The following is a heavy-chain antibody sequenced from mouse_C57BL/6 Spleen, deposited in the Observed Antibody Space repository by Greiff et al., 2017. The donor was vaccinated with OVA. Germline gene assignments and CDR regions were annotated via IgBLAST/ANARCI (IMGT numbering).Heavy chain of an antibody. D-gene: IGHD1-1*01. J-gene: IGHJ3*01. V-gene: IGHV6-6*01. CDR3: TRGEDYYGSSYAY. CDR1: GFTFSDAW. CDR2: IRNKANNHAT. Sequence: EVQLQESGGGLVQPGGSMKLSCAASGFTFSDAWMDWVRQSPEKGLEWVAEIRNKANNHATYYAESVKGRFTISRDDSKSSVYLQMNSLRAEDTGIYYCTRGEDYYGSSYAYWGQGTLVTVSA.